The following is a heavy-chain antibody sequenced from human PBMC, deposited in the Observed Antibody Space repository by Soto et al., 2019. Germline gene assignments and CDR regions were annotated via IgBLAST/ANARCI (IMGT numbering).Heavy chain of an antibody. CDR2: IYYSGST. CDR3: ARFDYHNNWFDP. V-gene: IGHV4-31*03. CDR1: GGSISSGGYY. J-gene: IGHJ5*02. D-gene: IGHD3-9*01. Sequence: SETMSLTCSVSGGSISSGGYYWSWIRQYPGKGLEWIGYIYYSGSTYYNPSLKSRVTISVDTSKNQFSLKLSSVTAADTAVYYCARFDYHNNWFDPWGQGTLVTVSS.